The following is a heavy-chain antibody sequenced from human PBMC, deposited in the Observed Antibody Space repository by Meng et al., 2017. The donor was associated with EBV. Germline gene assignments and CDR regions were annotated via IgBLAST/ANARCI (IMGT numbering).Heavy chain of an antibody. Sequence: QGQLVPSAGEVKKPGSSVKVSCKSSGGPFRNYAISWVRQAPGQGLEWLGGFLPTLGAPNYAQKFNGRVSITADESTSTHYMDLSSLRSEDTAVYYCASESGRGYTPDYWGQGTLVTVSS. CDR1: GGPFRNYA. CDR2: FLPTLGAP. CDR3: ASESGRGYTPDY. D-gene: IGHD3-10*01. V-gene: IGHV1-69*01. J-gene: IGHJ4*02.